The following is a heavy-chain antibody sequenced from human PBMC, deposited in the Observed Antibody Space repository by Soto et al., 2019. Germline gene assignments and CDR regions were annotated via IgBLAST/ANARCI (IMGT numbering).Heavy chain of an antibody. D-gene: IGHD1-26*01. Sequence: GESLKISCEASGYTFTNYWIGWVRQMPWTGLEWMGIIYPRDSDTRYSPSFQDQATMPVDNSIGTAYLQWSSLKASNTAMYYCVGHSCKIESSVGPRSFDSWGQGTMVTVSS. V-gene: IGHV5-51*01. CDR2: IYPRDSDT. J-gene: IGHJ4*02. CDR1: GYTFTNYW. CDR3: VGHSCKIESSVGPRSFDS.